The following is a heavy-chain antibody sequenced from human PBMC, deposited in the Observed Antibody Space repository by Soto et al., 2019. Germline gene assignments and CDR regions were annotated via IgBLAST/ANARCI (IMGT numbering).Heavy chain of an antibody. V-gene: IGHV4-34*01. Sequence: SETLSLTCAVYGGSFSGYYWSWIRQPPGKGLEWIGEINHSGSTNYNPSLKSRVTISVDTSKNQFSLKLSSVTAADTAVYYCARSHQYYYDSSGYSNNWFVPWGQGTLVTVSS. D-gene: IGHD3-22*01. CDR2: INHSGST. J-gene: IGHJ5*02. CDR1: GGSFSGYY. CDR3: ARSHQYYYDSSGYSNNWFVP.